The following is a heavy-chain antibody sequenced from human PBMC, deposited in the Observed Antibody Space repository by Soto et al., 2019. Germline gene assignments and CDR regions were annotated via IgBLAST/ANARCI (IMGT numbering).Heavy chain of an antibody. CDR2: ISYDGSNK. CDR1: GFTFSSYA. D-gene: IGHD1-7*01. V-gene: IGHV3-30-3*01. J-gene: IGHJ6*02. Sequence: QVQLVESGGGVVQPGRSLRLSCAASGFTFSSYAMHWVRQAPGKGLEWVAVISYDGSNKYYADSVKGRFTISRDNSKNTLYLQMNSLRAEDTAVYYCARVSYNWHYVENYGMDVWGQGTTVTVSS. CDR3: ARVSYNWHYVENYGMDV.